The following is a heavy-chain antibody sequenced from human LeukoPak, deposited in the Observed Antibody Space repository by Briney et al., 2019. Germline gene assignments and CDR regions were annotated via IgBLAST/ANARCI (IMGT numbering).Heavy chain of an antibody. V-gene: IGHV3-21*01. CDR3: ARDRSPLYYDSSGYDF. J-gene: IGHJ4*02. CDR2: IGTSSSDK. Sequence: GGSLRLSCAASGFAFSSYSMTWVRQAPGKGLEWVSSIGTSSSDKTYADSVKGRFTISRDNAMKSVYLQMNSTRAEDTAVYYCARDRSPLYYDSSGYDFGGQGTLVTVAS. CDR1: GFAFSSYS. D-gene: IGHD3-22*01.